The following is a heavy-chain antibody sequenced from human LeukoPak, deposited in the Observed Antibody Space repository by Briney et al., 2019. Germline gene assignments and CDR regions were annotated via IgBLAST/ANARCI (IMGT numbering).Heavy chain of an antibody. CDR2: IIPIFGTA. D-gene: IGHD3-22*01. CDR3: AMRYYYDSSGLFYY. V-gene: IGHV1-69*13. J-gene: IGHJ4*02. CDR1: GGTFISYA. Sequence: SVKDSCKASGGTFISYAISWVRQAPGQGLEWMGGIIPIFGTANYAQKFQGRVTITADESTSTAYMELSSLRSEDTAVYYCAMRYYYDSSGLFYYWGQGTLVTVSS.